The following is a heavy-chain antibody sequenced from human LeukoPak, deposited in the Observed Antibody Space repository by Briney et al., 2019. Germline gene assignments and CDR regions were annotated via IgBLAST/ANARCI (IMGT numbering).Heavy chain of an antibody. CDR3: ASTSEWAAAGPWYYFDS. Sequence: SVKVSCKASGGTFSSYAISWVRQAPGQGLEWMGRIIPILGIANYAQKFQGRVTITADKSTSTAYMELSSLRSEDTAVYYCASTSEWAAAGPWYYFDSWGQGTLVTVSS. V-gene: IGHV1-69*04. CDR1: GGTFSSYA. J-gene: IGHJ4*02. CDR2: IIPILGIA. D-gene: IGHD6-13*01.